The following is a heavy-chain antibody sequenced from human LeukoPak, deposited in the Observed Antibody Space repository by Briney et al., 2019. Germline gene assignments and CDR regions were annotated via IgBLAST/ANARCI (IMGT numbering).Heavy chain of an antibody. CDR2: IIPIFGRA. CDR3: ARDSDFDSSGYIQH. D-gene: IGHD3-22*01. Sequence: ASVKVSCKASGGTFSSYAISWVRQAPGQGLEWMGGIIPIFGRANYAQKFQGRVTITADESTSTAYMELSSLRSEDTAVYYCARDSDFDSSGYIQHWGQGTLVTVSS. CDR1: GGTFSSYA. J-gene: IGHJ1*01. V-gene: IGHV1-69*13.